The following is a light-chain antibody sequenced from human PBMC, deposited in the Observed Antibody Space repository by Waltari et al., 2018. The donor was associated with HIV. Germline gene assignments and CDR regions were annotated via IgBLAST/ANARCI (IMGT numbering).Light chain of an antibody. V-gene: IGLV3-25*03. Sequence: SYELTQPHSVSVSPGQTARITCSGDALPKQYAYCYQQKPGQAPVLVIYKDSERPSGIPERFSGSSSGTTVTLTISGVQAEDEADYYCQSADSSGTYSVVFGGGTKLTVL. CDR1: ALPKQY. J-gene: IGLJ2*01. CDR3: QSADSSGTYSVV. CDR2: KDS.